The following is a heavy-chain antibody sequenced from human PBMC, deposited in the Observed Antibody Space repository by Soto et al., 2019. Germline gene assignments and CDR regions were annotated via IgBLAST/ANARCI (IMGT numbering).Heavy chain of an antibody. CDR2: MFYSGLT. J-gene: IGHJ6*02. D-gene: IGHD2-15*01. V-gene: IGHV4-39*01. Sequence: SETLSLTCSVSGYSVSSSDYYWAWIRQPPGKGLEWIGSMFYSGLTYYNPSLKSRVTLSVDTSKNQFSVRLNSVTAADTAVYYCAHTSVSLSGPYGIHVWGQGTTVTVSS. CDR3: AHTSVSLSGPYGIHV. CDR1: GYSVSSSDYY.